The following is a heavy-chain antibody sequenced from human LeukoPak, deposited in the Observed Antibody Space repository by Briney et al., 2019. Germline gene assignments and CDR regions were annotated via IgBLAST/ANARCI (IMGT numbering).Heavy chain of an antibody. J-gene: IGHJ4*02. V-gene: IGHV3-30-3*01. CDR2: ISYDGSNK. CDR3: ARDLYTIFGVVSGSFDY. Sequence: GRSLRLSCAASGFTFSSYAMHWGRQAPDKGLEWVAVISYDGSNKYYADSVKGRFTISRDNSKNTLYLQMNSLRAEDAAVYYCARDLYTIFGVVSGSFDYWGQGTLVTVSS. D-gene: IGHD3-3*01. CDR1: GFTFSSYA.